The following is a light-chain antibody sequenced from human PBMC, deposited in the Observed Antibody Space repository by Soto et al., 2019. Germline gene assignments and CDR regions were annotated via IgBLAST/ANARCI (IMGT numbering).Light chain of an antibody. CDR3: QQYGTSSYT. J-gene: IGKJ2*01. V-gene: IGKV3-20*01. CDR2: GAS. Sequence: EIVLTQSPGTLSLSPGERATLSCRASQSVSSSYLAWYQQKPGQAPRLLIYGASSRDTGIPDRFSGSGSGTDFTLNISRLDPEDFAVYYCQQYGTSSYTFGQGTKLEIK. CDR1: QSVSSSY.